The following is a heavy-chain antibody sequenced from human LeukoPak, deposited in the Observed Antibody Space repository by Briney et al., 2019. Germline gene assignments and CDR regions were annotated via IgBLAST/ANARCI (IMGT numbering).Heavy chain of an antibody. V-gene: IGHV3-21*01. Sequence: GGSLRLSCAASGFTFSSYSMNWVRQAPGKGLEWVSSISSSSSYIYYADSVKGRFTISRDNAKNSLYLQMNSLRAEDTAVYYCARAVLDYYDSSGYHPRAFDIWGQGTMVTVSS. CDR2: ISSSSSYI. J-gene: IGHJ3*02. CDR1: GFTFSSYS. D-gene: IGHD3-22*01. CDR3: ARAVLDYYDSSGYHPRAFDI.